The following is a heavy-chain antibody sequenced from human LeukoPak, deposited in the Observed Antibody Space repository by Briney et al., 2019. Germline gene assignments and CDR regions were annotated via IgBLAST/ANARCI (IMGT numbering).Heavy chain of an antibody. CDR3: ARHAASYYDSSGYYQWYFDY. J-gene: IGHJ4*02. V-gene: IGHV4-39*01. CDR1: CRSTSISRYC. D-gene: IGHD3-22*01. Sequence: MAAETVSLMHTLSCRSTSISRYCWGWLREPRGKGPEWFGGIFDSGSTYYNPTLKSRVTISVDTSKNQFSLKLSSVTAADTAVYYCARHAASYYDSSGYYQWYFDYWGQGTLVTVSS. CDR2: IFDSGST.